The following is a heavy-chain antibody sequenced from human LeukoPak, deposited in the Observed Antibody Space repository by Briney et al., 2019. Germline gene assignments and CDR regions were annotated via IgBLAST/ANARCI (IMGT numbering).Heavy chain of an antibody. CDR2: ISYDGSNK. J-gene: IGHJ4*02. V-gene: IGHV3-30*18. D-gene: IGHD5-18*01. CDR1: GFTFSSYA. CDR3: AKQIGSYSYLDY. Sequence: PGGSLRLSCAASGFTFSSYAMHWVRQAPGKGLGWVAVISYDGSNKYYADSVKGRFTISRDNSKNTLYLQMNSLRAEDTAVYYCAKQIGSYSYLDYWGQGTLVTVSS.